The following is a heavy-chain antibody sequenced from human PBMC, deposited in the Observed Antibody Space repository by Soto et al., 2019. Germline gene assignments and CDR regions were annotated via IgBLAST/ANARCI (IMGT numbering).Heavy chain of an antibody. CDR1: GFTVNDKF. V-gene: IGHV3-53*05. Sequence: PGGSLRLSCVVSGFTVNDKFLTWVRQAPGKGLEWVSVIYAGGGTNYADSVQGRFTVSGDNSKNTLYLQMNSLRPEDTAVYFCVKAFHMDVWSKGTAVTVSS. CDR3: VKAFHMDV. CDR2: IYAGGGT. J-gene: IGHJ6*03.